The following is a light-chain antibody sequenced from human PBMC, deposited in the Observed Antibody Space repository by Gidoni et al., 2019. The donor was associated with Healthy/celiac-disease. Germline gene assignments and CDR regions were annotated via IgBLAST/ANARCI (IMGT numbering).Light chain of an antibody. Sequence: DIQMTQSPSSLSASVGDRVTITCRASQSTRSYVNWYQQKPGKAPKLRVYAASSLQSGVPSRFSGSGSGTDFTLTFSSLQPEDFATYYCPQSYSTPCFGQGTKLEIK. V-gene: IGKV1-39*01. CDR2: AAS. CDR3: PQSYSTPC. J-gene: IGKJ2*03. CDR1: QSTRSY.